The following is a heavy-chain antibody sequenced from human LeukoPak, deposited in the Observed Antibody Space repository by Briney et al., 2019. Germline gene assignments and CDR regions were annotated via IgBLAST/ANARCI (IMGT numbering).Heavy chain of an antibody. CDR3: ARRESSGRYWVY. J-gene: IGHJ4*02. CDR1: GFTFSTYS. D-gene: IGHD6-19*01. Sequence: PGGSLRLSCAASGFTFSTYSMNWVRQAPGKGLEWVSYISSTSNTIYYADSVKGRFTISRDNAKNSLDLQMNSLRDEDTAVYYCARRESSGRYWVYWGQGTLVTVSS. V-gene: IGHV3-48*02. CDR2: ISSTSNTI.